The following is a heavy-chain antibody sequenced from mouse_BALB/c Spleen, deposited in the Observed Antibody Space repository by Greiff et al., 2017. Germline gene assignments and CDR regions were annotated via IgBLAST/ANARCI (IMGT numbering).Heavy chain of an antibody. J-gene: IGHJ2*01. CDR1: GFTFSSYA. Sequence: EVHLVESGGGLVKPGGSLKLSCAASGFTFSSYAMSWVRQTPEKRLEWVASISSGGSTYYPDSVKGRFTISRDNARNILYLQMSSLRSEDTAMYYCARGGYYLDYWGQGTTLTVSS. CDR2: ISSGGST. V-gene: IGHV5-6-5*01. CDR3: ARGGYYLDY.